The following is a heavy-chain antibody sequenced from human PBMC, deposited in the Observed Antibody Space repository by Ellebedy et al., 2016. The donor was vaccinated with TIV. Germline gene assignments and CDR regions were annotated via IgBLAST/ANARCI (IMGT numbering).Heavy chain of an antibody. V-gene: IGHV1-2*02. CDR2: INPNSGGT. D-gene: IGHD1-26*01. Sequence: AASVKVSCKASGYTFTGYYMHWARQAPGQGLEWMGWINPNSGGTNYAQKFQGRVTMTRDTSISTAYMELSRLRSDDTAVYYCAVAEGVGSTRYSQFGMDVWGQGTTVTVSS. CDR1: GYTFTGYY. CDR3: AVAEGVGSTRYSQFGMDV. J-gene: IGHJ6*02.